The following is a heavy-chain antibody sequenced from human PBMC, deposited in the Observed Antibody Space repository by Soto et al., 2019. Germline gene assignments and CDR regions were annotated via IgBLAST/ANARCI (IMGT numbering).Heavy chain of an antibody. CDR3: ARVETCSSTSCYSVLDY. CDR2: INSDGSST. Sequence: EVQLVESGGGLVQPGGSLRLSCAASGFTFSSYWMHWVRQAPGKGLVWVSRINSDGSSTTYADSVKGRFTISRDSAKNTLYLQMNSLRAEDTAVYYCARVETCSSTSCYSVLDYWGQGTLVTVSS. CDR1: GFTFSSYW. J-gene: IGHJ4*02. V-gene: IGHV3-74*03. D-gene: IGHD2-2*01.